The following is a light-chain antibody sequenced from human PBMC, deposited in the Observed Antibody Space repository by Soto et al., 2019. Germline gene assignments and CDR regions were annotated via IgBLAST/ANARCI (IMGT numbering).Light chain of an antibody. CDR1: SSDVGGYIF. V-gene: IGLV2-14*01. J-gene: IGLJ1*01. Sequence: QSVLTQPASVSGSPGQSITISCTGTSSDVGGYIFVSWYQHHPGKAPKLMIYAVTNRPSGVSNLFSGSKSGNTASLTISGLQAEDEADYYCSSYTSGSTPFVFGTGTKVTVL. CDR2: AVT. CDR3: SSYTSGSTPFV.